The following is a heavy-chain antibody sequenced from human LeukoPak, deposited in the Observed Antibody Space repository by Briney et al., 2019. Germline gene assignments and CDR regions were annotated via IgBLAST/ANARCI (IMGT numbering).Heavy chain of an antibody. CDR2: IKQDGSEK. CDR1: GFTFSSYW. CDR3: ARGVVTGIDFYDY. V-gene: IGHV3-7*01. J-gene: IGHJ4*02. Sequence: GGSLRLSCAASGFTFSSYWMSWVRQAPGKGLEWVANIKQDGSEKYYVDSVKGRFTISRDNAKNSLYLRMNSLRAEDTAVYFCARGVVTGIDFYDYWGQGTLVIVSS. D-gene: IGHD1-20*01.